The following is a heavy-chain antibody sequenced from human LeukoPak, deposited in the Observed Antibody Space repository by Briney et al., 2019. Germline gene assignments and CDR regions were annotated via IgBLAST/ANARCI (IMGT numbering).Heavy chain of an antibody. CDR2: MNPNSGNT. D-gene: IGHD2-2*01. V-gene: IGHV1-8*01. CDR3: AREYCSSTSCPYYYYYGMDV. CDR1: GYTFTSYD. Sequence: ASVKVSCKASGYTFTSYDINWVRQATGQGLEWMGWMNPNSGNTGYAQKFQGRVTMTRNTSISTAYMELISLRSEDTAVYYCAREYCSSTSCPYYYYYGMDVWGQGTTVTVSS. J-gene: IGHJ6*02.